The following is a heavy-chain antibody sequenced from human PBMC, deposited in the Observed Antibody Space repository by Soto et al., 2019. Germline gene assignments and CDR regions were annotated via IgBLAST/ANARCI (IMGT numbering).Heavy chain of an antibody. V-gene: IGHV3-33*08. CDR3: ARGKQRQHYGMHV. J-gene: IGHJ6*02. CDR1: GFTFSSYA. CDR2: IWYDGSNK. D-gene: IGHD6-25*01. Sequence: GGSLRLACAASGFTFSSYAMSWVRQAPGKGLEWVAVIWYDGSNKYYADSVKGRFTISRDNSKNTLYLQMNSLRAEDTAVYYCARGKQRQHYGMHVWGQATTVSGSS.